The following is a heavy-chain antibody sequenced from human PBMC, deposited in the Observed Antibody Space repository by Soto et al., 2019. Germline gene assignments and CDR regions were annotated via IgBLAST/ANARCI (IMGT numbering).Heavy chain of an antibody. CDR1: GFTFSSYE. Sequence: GGSLRLSCAASGFTFSSYEMNWVRQAPGKGPEWVSYISSSGSTIYYADSVKGRFTISRENAKNSLYLQMNSLRAEDTAVYYCASLVVPAATDAFDIWGQGTMVTGSS. CDR2: ISSSGSTI. D-gene: IGHD2-2*01. J-gene: IGHJ3*02. V-gene: IGHV3-48*03. CDR3: ASLVVPAATDAFDI.